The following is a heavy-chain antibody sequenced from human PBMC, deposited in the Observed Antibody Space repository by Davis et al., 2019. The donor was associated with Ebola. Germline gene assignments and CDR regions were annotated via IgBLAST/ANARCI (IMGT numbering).Heavy chain of an antibody. CDR2: ISGSGGST. V-gene: IGHV3-23*01. D-gene: IGHD6-13*01. J-gene: IGHJ2*01. CDR1: GFTFSSYA. CDR3: ARGGGSPVTRYFDL. Sequence: GESLKISCAASGFTFSSYAMSWVRQAPGKGLEWVSLISGSGGSTYYADSVKGRFTISRDNSRNTLYLQMNSLRAEDTAVYYCARGGGSPVTRYFDLWGRGTLVTVSS.